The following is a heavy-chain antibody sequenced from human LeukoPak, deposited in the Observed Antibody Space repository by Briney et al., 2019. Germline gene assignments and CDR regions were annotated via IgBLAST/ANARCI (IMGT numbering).Heavy chain of an antibody. V-gene: IGHV3-30*02. CDR3: ARGGPYCSSTSCYTGWRAFDI. Sequence: GGSLRLSCAASGFNFSSYWMSWVRQAPGKGLEWVAFIRNDGSIIYNADSVKGRFTISRDNSKNTLYLQMNSLRADDTAVYYCARGGPYCSSTSCYTGWRAFDIWGQGTMVTVSS. D-gene: IGHD2-2*02. CDR1: GFNFSSYW. J-gene: IGHJ3*02. CDR2: IRNDGSII.